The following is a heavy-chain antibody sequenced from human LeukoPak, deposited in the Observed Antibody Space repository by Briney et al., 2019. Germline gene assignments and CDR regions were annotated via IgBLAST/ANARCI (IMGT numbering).Heavy chain of an antibody. CDR1: GGSINNYY. D-gene: IGHD3-9*01. J-gene: IGHJ4*02. Sequence: SETLSLTCTVSGGSINNYYWSWIRQPAGKGLEWIGRIYTSGNTNYNPSLKSRVTMSVDTSKNQFSLKLSSVTAADTSVYYCARLRRGNTGYYYRLFDSWGQGTPVTVSS. CDR3: ARLRRGNTGYYYRLFDS. CDR2: IYTSGNT. V-gene: IGHV4-4*07.